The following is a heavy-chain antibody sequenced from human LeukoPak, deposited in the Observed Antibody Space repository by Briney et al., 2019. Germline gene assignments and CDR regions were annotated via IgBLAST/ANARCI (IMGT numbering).Heavy chain of an antibody. CDR3: AKEFTPSIAVAGTDYFDY. CDR2: ISWNSGSI. Sequence: GGSLRLSCAAPGFTFGDYAMHWVRQAPGKGLEWVSGISWNSGSIGYADSVKGRFTISRDNAKNSLYLQMNSLRAEDTALYYCAKEFTPSIAVAGTDYFDYWGQGTLVTVSS. D-gene: IGHD6-19*01. J-gene: IGHJ4*02. V-gene: IGHV3-9*01. CDR1: GFTFGDYA.